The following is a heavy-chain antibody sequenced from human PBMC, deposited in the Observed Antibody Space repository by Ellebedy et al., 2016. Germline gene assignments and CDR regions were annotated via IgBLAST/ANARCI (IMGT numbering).Heavy chain of an antibody. V-gene: IGHV1-18*01. CDR1: GYTFINYG. CDR3: ARETRDRVGTSEAFYDP. D-gene: IGHD4-23*01. J-gene: IGHJ5*02. CDR2: SNNR. Sequence: ASVKVSXXTSGYTFINYGISWVRQAPGQGLEWMGGSNNRHHAQKFQGRVTMTADTSTTTAYMELRSLTFDDTAIYYCARETRDRVGTSEAFYDPWGQGTLVIVS.